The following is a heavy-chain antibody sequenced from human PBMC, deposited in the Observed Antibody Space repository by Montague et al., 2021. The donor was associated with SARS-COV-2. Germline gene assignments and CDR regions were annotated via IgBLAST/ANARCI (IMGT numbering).Heavy chain of an antibody. D-gene: IGHD2-15*01. V-gene: IGHV4-34*01. J-gene: IGHJ4*02. CDR1: GGSFSGYY. CDR2: INHRGST. CDR3: ARLTAGYCSGGSCYWGTGFDY. Sequence: SETLSLTCAVYGGSFSGYYWSWIRQPPGKGLEWIGEINHRGSTNYNPSLKSRVIISVDTSKNQFSLKLSSVTAADTAVYYCARLTAGYCSGGSCYWGTGFDYWGQGTLVTVSS.